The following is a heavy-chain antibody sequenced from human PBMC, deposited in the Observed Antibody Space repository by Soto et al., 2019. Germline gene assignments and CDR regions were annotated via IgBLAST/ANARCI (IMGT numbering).Heavy chain of an antibody. V-gene: IGHV3-23*01. CDR3: ATSDYGDYKTIDY. J-gene: IGHJ4*02. D-gene: IGHD4-17*01. Sequence: GGSLRLSCAASGFTFSSYAMSWVRQAPGKGLEWVSAISGSGGSTYYADSVKGRFTISRDNSKNTLYLQMNSLRAEDTAVYYCATSDYGDYKTIDYWGQGTLVTVSS. CDR2: ISGSGGST. CDR1: GFTFSSYA.